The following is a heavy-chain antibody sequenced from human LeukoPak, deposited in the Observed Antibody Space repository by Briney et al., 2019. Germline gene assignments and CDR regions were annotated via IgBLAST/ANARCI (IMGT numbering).Heavy chain of an antibody. J-gene: IGHJ6*03. CDR1: GFIFSSYA. Sequence: GGSLRLSCAASGFIFSSYAMHWVRQAPGKGLEWVAFIRYDGNNRYYADSMKGRFTISRDNSKNTLYPQMNSLRVEDTALYYCAKDQVVPNYYYMDVWGKGTTVTVSS. V-gene: IGHV3-30*02. CDR3: AKDQVVPNYYYMDV. D-gene: IGHD2-15*01. CDR2: IRYDGNNR.